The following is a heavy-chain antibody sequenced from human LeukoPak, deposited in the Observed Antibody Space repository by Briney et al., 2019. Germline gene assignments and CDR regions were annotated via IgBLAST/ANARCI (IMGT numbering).Heavy chain of an antibody. J-gene: IGHJ4*02. D-gene: IGHD5-24*01. CDR2: ITGNGGST. CDR1: GFTFSTYI. CDR3: ARRDDYSAYDC. Sequence: GGSLRLSCSASGFTFSTYIMHWVRRAPGKGLETVSAITGNGGSTFYADSVKGRFTISRDNSKNTLYLQVSSLRAEDTAMYYCARRDDYSAYDCWGQGTLVTVSS. V-gene: IGHV3-64D*06.